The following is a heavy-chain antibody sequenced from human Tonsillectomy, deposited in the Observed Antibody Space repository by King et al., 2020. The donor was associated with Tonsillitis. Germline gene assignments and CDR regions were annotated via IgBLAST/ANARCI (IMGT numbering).Heavy chain of an antibody. CDR1: GFNFARNW. D-gene: IGHD2-21*02. Sequence: VQRVESGAEVKNPGESLKISCTDSGFNFARNWIVWVRQRPGKGLDFLGNIYPGDSDTRYSPFFQGQFTISVERSINTAYLQWNSLKASDTAVYYCARLSNCNGDCFGAFDIWGHGTMVTVSS. V-gene: IGHV5-51*01. CDR2: IYPGDSDT. CDR3: ARLSNCNGDCFGAFDI. J-gene: IGHJ3*02.